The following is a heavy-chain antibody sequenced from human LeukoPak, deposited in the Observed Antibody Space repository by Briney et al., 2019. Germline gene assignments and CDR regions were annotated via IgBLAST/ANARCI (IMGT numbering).Heavy chain of an antibody. D-gene: IGHD3-10*01. CDR3: AGLPYYGSGAHDY. V-gene: IGHV3-23*01. CDR2: ISGSGGST. Sequence: GGSLRLSCAASGFTFSSYAMSWVRQAPGKGLEWVSAISGSGGSTYYADSVKGRFTISRGNSKNTLYLQMNSLRAEDTAVYYCAGLPYYGSGAHDYWGQGTLVTVSS. J-gene: IGHJ4*02. CDR1: GFTFSSYA.